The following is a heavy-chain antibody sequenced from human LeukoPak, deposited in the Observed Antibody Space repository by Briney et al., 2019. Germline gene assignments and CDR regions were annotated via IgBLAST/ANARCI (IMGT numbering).Heavy chain of an antibody. CDR2: IHSDNT. V-gene: IGHV3-53*01. D-gene: IGHD4/OR15-4a*01. CDR1: GFTVSSNS. Sequence: GGSLRLSCTVSGFTVSSNSMSWVRQAPGKGLEWVSFIHSDNTHYSYSVKGRFTISRDNSKNTLYLQMNSLRAEDTAVYYCARRAGAYSHPYDYWGQGTLVTVSS. CDR3: ARRAGAYSHPYDY. J-gene: IGHJ4*02.